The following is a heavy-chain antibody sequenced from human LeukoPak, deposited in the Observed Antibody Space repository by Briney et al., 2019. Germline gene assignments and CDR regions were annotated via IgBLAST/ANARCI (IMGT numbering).Heavy chain of an antibody. CDR1: GYTFTSYY. Sequence: ASVMVSCKASGYTFTSYYMHWVRQAPGQGLEWMGIINPSGGSTSYAQKFQGRVTMTRDTSTSTVYMELSSLRSEDTAVYYCARAPVGATFFDYWGQGTLVTVSS. D-gene: IGHD1-26*01. J-gene: IGHJ4*02. CDR2: INPSGGST. V-gene: IGHV1-46*01. CDR3: ARAPVGATFFDY.